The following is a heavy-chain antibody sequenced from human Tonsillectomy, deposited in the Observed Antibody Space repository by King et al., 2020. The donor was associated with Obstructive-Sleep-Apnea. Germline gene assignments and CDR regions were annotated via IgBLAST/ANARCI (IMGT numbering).Heavy chain of an antibody. V-gene: IGHV3-74*01. CDR2: IDSGGSDT. CDR3: ARGDILTGLPGDYFDY. CDR1: GFTFSTYW. D-gene: IGHD3-9*01. J-gene: IGHJ4*02. Sequence: DVQLVESGGGLVQPGGSLRLSCAASGFTFSTYWMHWVRQAPWKGLVWVSRIDSGGSDTGYADSVKGRVTISRDNAKNTLYLQMNSLRAEDTAVYYCARGDILTGLPGDYFDYWGQGTLVTVSS.